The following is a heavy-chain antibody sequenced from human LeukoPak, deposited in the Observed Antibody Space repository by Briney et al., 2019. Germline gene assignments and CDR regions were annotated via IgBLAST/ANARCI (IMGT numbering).Heavy chain of an antibody. Sequence: ASVKVSCKHSGGTFTSYAISWVRQAPGQELEWMGRIILILGIANYAQKFQGRVTNTADKSTSTAYMELSSLRSEDTAVYYCARGDYYDSSGYFYYWGQGTLVTVSS. CDR3: ARGDYYDSSGYFYY. V-gene: IGHV1-69*04. CDR1: GGTFTSYA. D-gene: IGHD3-22*01. J-gene: IGHJ4*02. CDR2: IILILGIA.